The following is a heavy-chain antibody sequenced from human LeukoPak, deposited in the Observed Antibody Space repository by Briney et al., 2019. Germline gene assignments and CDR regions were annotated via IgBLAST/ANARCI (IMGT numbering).Heavy chain of an antibody. CDR2: ISGSGGST. CDR3: AKAIVVPAAIRYLDY. V-gene: IGHV3-23*01. Sequence: GGSLRLSCAASGFTFSSYAMSWVRQAPGKGLEWVSAISGSGGSTYYADSVKGRFTISRDNSKNTLYLQMNSLRAEDTAVHYCAKAIVVPAAIRYLDYWGQGTLVTVSS. CDR1: GFTFSSYA. J-gene: IGHJ4*02. D-gene: IGHD2-2*01.